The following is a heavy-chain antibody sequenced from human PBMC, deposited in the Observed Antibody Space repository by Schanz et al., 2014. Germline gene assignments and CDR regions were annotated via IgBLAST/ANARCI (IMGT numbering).Heavy chain of an antibody. D-gene: IGHD6-6*01. CDR1: GFTFTNYA. CDR3: ARGSSASLSRVWFDL. J-gene: IGHJ5*02. V-gene: IGHV3-20*01. CDR2: MSWNAGSL. Sequence: EVQLLESGGGLVQPGGSLRLSCAASGFTFTNYAMTWVRQAPGKGLEWVSGMSWNAGSLGYGDSVKGRFTISRDNAKNSLYLQMNSLRAEDTAFYHCARGSSASLSRVWFDLWGQGTLVTVSS.